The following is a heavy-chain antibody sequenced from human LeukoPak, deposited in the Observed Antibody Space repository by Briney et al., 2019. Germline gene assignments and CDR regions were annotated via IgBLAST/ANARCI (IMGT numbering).Heavy chain of an antibody. D-gene: IGHD3-22*01. Sequence: GGSLTLSCAASGFTFSSYSMNWLRQARGKALEGVSSISSSSSYIYYADSVKGRLTIFRDNAKNSLYLQMNSLRAEDTAVYYCARDPERRGSGYYCPSGLDYWGQGTLVTVSS. J-gene: IGHJ4*02. CDR1: GFTFSSYS. V-gene: IGHV3-21*01. CDR2: ISSSSSYI. CDR3: ARDPERRGSGYYCPSGLDY.